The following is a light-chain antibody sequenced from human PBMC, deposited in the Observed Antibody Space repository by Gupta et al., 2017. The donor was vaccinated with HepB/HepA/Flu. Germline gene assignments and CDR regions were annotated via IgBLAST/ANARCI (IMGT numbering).Light chain of an antibody. V-gene: IGLV1-44*01. CDR3: VAWDDSLNGLV. CDR1: SSNIGSNT. Sequence: SVLTQPPSASGAPGQRVTISCSGSSSNIGSNTVNWYHQLPGTAPKLLIYSSNQRPSGVPDRFSGSKSGTSASLAISGLQAEDEADYYCVAWDDSLNGLVFGGGTKLTVL. CDR2: SSN. J-gene: IGLJ3*02.